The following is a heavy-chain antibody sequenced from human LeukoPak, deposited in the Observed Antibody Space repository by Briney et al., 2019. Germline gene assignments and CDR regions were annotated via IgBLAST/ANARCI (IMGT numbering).Heavy chain of an antibody. CDR3: AIFSVGGVPRGYSGYDGGRFDY. Sequence: SVKVSCKASGGTFSSYAISWVRPAPGQGLEWMGGIIPIFGTANYAQKFQGRVTITADESTSTAYMELSSLRSEDTAVYYCAIFSVGGVPRGYSGYDGGRFDYWGQGTLVTVSS. V-gene: IGHV1-69*13. J-gene: IGHJ4*02. D-gene: IGHD5-12*01. CDR1: GGTFSSYA. CDR2: IIPIFGTA.